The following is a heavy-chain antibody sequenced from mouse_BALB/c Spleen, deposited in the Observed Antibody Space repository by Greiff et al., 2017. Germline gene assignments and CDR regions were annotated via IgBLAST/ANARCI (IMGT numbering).Heavy chain of an antibody. V-gene: IGHV2-9*02. CDR2: IWAGGST. D-gene: IGHD2-2*01. CDR1: GFSLTSYG. Sequence: QVQLKESGPGLVAPSQSLSITCTVSGFSLTSYGVHWVRQPPGKGLEWLGVIWAGGSTNYNSALMSRLSISKDNSKSQVFLKMNSLQTDDTAMYYCARGGLRETWFAYWGQGTLVTVSA. J-gene: IGHJ3*01. CDR3: ARGGLRETWFAY.